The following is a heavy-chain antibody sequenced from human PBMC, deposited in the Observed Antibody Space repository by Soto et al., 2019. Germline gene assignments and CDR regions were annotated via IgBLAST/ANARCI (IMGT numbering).Heavy chain of an antibody. J-gene: IGHJ4*02. CDR3: VSGRVSAFDY. Sequence: QVQLQQSGPGLVKPSQTLSLTCVISGDSLSTNGVAWHWIRQSPSRGLEWLGKTYYKSKWYNDYAVSVKSRITINPDTSKNQFSLQLNSVTPEDTGVYFCVSGRVSAFDYWGQGTLVTVSS. D-gene: IGHD1-26*01. CDR2: TYYKSKWYN. CDR1: GDSLSTNGVA. V-gene: IGHV6-1*01.